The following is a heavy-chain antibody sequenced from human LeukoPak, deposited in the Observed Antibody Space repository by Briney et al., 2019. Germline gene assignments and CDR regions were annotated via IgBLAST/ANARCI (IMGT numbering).Heavy chain of an antibody. D-gene: IGHD2-2*01. CDR1: GYTFTGYY. CDR2: INPNSGGT. Sequence: GASVKVSCKASGYTFTGYYMHWVRQDPGHGLEWMGWINPNSGGTNYAQKFQGRVTMTRDTSISTAYMELSRLRSDDTAVYYCASPEPDCSSTSCYMDVWGQGTTVTVSS. CDR3: ASPEPDCSSTSCYMDV. V-gene: IGHV1-2*02. J-gene: IGHJ6*02.